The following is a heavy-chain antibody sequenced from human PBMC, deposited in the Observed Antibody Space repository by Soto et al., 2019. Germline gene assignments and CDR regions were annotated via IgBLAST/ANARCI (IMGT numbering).Heavy chain of an antibody. V-gene: IGHV4-39*01. Sequence: SETLSLTCTVSGDSIISSDFYWGWGRRPPVKGLGWVGSIFYLGSSYYNPSLKSRVTMSVDTSKKQFSLRLRSVTAADTALYFCARHSLAIRKNNWFDPWGQGIMVTVS. CDR3: ARHSLAIRKNNWFDP. J-gene: IGHJ5*02. CDR1: GDSIISSDFY. D-gene: IGHD3-3*02. CDR2: IFYLGSS.